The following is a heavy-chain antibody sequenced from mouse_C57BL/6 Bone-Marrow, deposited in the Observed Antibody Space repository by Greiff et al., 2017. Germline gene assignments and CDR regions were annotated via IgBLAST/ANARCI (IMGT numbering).Heavy chain of an antibody. Sequence: VKLVESGPGLVAPSQSLSITCTVSGFSLTSYAISWVRPPPGQGLEWLGVIWTGGGTHYNSALKSRLSISKDNSKSQVFLKMNSLQTDNTARYYCARTHYYGSSGFAYWGQGTLVTVSA. CDR3: ARTHYYGSSGFAY. V-gene: IGHV2-9-1*01. CDR2: IWTGGGT. D-gene: IGHD1-1*01. J-gene: IGHJ3*01. CDR1: GFSLTSYA.